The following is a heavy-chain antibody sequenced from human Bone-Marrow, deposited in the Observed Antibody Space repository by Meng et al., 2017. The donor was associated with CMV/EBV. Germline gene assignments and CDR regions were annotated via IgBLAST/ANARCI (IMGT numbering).Heavy chain of an antibody. D-gene: IGHD3-3*01. CDR2: IYSGGST. CDR1: GFTVSSNY. Sequence: GGSLRLSCAASGFTVSSNYMSWVRQAPGKGLEWVSVIYSGGSTYYADSVKGRFTISRDNSKNTLYLQMNSLRVEDTAVYYCAMVFWSGYSLDWFDPWGQGTLVTVSS. CDR3: AMVFWSGYSLDWFDP. V-gene: IGHV3-53*01. J-gene: IGHJ5*02.